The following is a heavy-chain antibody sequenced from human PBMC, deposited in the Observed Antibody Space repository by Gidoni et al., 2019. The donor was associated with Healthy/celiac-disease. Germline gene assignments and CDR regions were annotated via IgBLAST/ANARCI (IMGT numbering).Heavy chain of an antibody. CDR2: INPNSGGT. Sequence: QVQLVQSGAEVKKPGASVKVSCKASGYTFTGYYMHWVRQAPGQGLEWMGWINPNSGGTNYAQKFQGRVTMTRDTSISTAYMELSRLRSDDTAVYYCARDRDSLGIAAAGGWFDPWGQGTLVTVSS. J-gene: IGHJ5*02. CDR3: ARDRDSLGIAAAGGWFDP. CDR1: GYTFTGYY. D-gene: IGHD6-13*01. V-gene: IGHV1-2*02.